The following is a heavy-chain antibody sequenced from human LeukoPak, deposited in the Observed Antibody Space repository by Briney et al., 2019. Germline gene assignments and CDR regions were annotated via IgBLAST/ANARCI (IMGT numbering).Heavy chain of an antibody. CDR1: GFTFSDYY. J-gene: IGHJ4*02. D-gene: IGHD3-10*01. Sequence: GGSLRLSCAASGFTFSDYYMSWIRQAPGKGLEWVSYISSSSSYTNYADSVKGRFTISRDNAKNSLYLQMNSLRAEDTAVYYCARTTVRGVIADYWGQGTLVTVSS. CDR2: ISSSSSYT. CDR3: ARTTVRGVIADY. V-gene: IGHV3-11*03.